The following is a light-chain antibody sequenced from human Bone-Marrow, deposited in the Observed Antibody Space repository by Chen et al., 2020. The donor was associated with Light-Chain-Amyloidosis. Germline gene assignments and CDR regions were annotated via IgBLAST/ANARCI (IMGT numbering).Light chain of an antibody. CDR2: RDT. J-gene: IGLJ2*01. Sequence: SYELTQPPSVSVSPGQTARITCSGDDLPTKYAYWYQQKPGQAPVLVIHRDTARPSGISERFSGSTSGTTATFTSSGVQAEDEADYHCQSADSSGTYEVIFGGGTKLTVL. V-gene: IGLV3-25*03. CDR3: QSADSSGTYEVI. CDR1: DLPTKY.